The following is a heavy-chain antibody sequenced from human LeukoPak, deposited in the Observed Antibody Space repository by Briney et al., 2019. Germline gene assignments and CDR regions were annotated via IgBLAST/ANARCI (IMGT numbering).Heavy chain of an antibody. J-gene: IGHJ5*01. CDR1: GLIFSRTW. V-gene: IGHV3-7*01. D-gene: IGHD3-16*01. Sequence: GGSLRLSRAASGLIFSRTWMSWVRHSPGKGLEGVANINGDGSEEYYVDSVKGRFTISRANARSSLYLQMNNLRAEDTAVYYCARDPDSDNAWGWFDSWGQGTVVTVSS. CDR3: ARDPDSDNAWGWFDS. CDR2: INGDGSEE.